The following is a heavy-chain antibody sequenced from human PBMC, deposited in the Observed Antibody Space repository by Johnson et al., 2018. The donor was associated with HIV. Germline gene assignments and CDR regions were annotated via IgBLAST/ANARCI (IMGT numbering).Heavy chain of an antibody. J-gene: IGHJ3*02. V-gene: IGHV3-23*04. CDR3: AREGAWEVRPGAFDI. D-gene: IGHD1-26*01. CDR2: LTGSGDTT. Sequence: VQLVESGGTLVQPGGSLRLSCAASGFTFSSYVMNWVRQAPGKGLEWVSTLTGSGDTTYYADSVKGRFTISRDTSKNTLYLQMNSLRAEDTAVYYCAREGAWEVRPGAFDIWGQGTMVTVSS. CDR1: GFTFSSYV.